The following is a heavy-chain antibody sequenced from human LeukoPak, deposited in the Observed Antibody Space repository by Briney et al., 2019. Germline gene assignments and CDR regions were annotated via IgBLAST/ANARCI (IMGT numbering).Heavy chain of an antibody. Sequence: GGSLRLSCAASGFTVSSNYMSWVRQAPGKGLEWVSVIYSGGSTYYADSVKGRFTISRDNSKNTLYLQMNSLRAEDTAVYYCARRSITLIVPLYWGQGTLVTVSS. CDR1: GFTVSSNY. CDR3: ARRSITLIVPLY. J-gene: IGHJ4*02. CDR2: IYSGGST. D-gene: IGHD3-22*01. V-gene: IGHV3-53*01.